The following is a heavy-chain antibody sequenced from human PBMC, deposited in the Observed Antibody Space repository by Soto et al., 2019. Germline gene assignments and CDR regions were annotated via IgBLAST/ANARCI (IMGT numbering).Heavy chain of an antibody. Sequence: ASVKVSCKASGYTFTSYGISWVRQAPGQGLEWMGWISAYNGNTNYAQKLQGRVTMTTDTSTSTAYMELRSLRSDDMAVYYCARVSRDFWSGYNWFDPWGQGTLVTVSS. V-gene: IGHV1-18*03. D-gene: IGHD3-3*01. CDR3: ARVSRDFWSGYNWFDP. J-gene: IGHJ5*02. CDR1: GYTFTSYG. CDR2: ISAYNGNT.